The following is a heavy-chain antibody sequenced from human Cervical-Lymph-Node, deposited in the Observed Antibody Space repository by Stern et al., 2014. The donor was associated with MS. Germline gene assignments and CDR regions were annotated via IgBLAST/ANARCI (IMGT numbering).Heavy chain of an antibody. V-gene: IGHV3-21*01. D-gene: IGHD4-17*01. CDR2: ISNNSTHT. J-gene: IGHJ4*02. CDR3: ARARVGDYARSPHLDS. Sequence: EVQLVESGGGLVKPGESLRLSCDASGFTFSHYSINCGRQAPGKGLEWISSISNNSTHTYYADSVEGRFTIPRDSAKDSVSLHMVSLRAEDTAVYYCARARVGDYARSPHLDSWGQGTLVTVSS. CDR1: GFTFSHYS.